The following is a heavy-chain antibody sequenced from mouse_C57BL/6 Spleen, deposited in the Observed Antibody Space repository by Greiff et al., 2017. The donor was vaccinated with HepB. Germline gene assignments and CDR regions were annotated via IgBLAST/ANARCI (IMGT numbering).Heavy chain of an antibody. D-gene: IGHD1-1*01. V-gene: IGHV5-9*01. CDR3: ARHGLDGSSYVGFAY. Sequence: EVMLVESGGGLVKPGGSLKLSCAASGFTFSSYTMSWVRQTPEKRLEWVATISGGGGNTYYPDSVKGRFTISRDNAKNTLYLQMSSLRSEDTALYYCARHGLDGSSYVGFAYWGQGTLVTVSA. CDR2: ISGGGGNT. J-gene: IGHJ3*01. CDR1: GFTFSSYT.